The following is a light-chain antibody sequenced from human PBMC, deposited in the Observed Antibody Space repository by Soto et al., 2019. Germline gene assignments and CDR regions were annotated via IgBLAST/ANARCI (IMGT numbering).Light chain of an antibody. CDR2: DAS. CDR3: QQRSNS. J-gene: IGKJ4*01. V-gene: IGKV3-11*01. Sequence: EILLTQSTATLSVSPGDRATLSCRASQSVSRSLTWYQQKPGQAPRLLIYDASTRATGIPPRFSGSGSGTDFTLTISSLEPEDFAVYYCQQRSNSFGGGTKVDIK. CDR1: QSVSRS.